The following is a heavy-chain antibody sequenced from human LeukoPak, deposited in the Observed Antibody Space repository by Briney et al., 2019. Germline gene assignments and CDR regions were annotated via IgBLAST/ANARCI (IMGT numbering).Heavy chain of an antibody. V-gene: IGHV3-48*04. Sequence: PGGSLRLSCAASGFTFSSYSMNWVRQAPGKGLEWVSYISSSSSTIYYADSVKGRFTISRDNAKNSLYLQMNSLRAEDTALYYCAKDSDDILTGSLDYWGQGTLVTVSS. CDR1: GFTFSSYS. D-gene: IGHD3-9*01. J-gene: IGHJ4*02. CDR2: ISSSSSTI. CDR3: AKDSDDILTGSLDY.